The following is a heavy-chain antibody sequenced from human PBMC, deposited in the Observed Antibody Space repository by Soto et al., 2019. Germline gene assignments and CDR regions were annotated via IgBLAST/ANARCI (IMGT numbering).Heavy chain of an antibody. Sequence: PGGSLRLSCAASGFIFSSHTMNWVRQAPGKGLEWVSSITGSSSYIYYADSMKGRFTISRDNAENSLYLQMNSLSPEDTAVYYCARDPHLDSSSWYYFDYWGQGTLVTVS. CDR3: ARDPHLDSSSWYYFDY. J-gene: IGHJ4*02. CDR1: GFIFSSHT. D-gene: IGHD6-13*01. V-gene: IGHV3-21*01. CDR2: ITGSSSYI.